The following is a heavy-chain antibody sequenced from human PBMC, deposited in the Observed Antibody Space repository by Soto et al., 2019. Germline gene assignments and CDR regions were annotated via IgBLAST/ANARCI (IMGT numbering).Heavy chain of an antibody. CDR1: GFTLSSRW. V-gene: IGHV3-74*01. J-gene: IGHJ4*02. Sequence: GSLRLSCVVSGFTLSSRWMHWVRQTPGKGLVWVSRIKTDGTTTNYADSVKGRFTISRDNAKNTLYLHMNSLRPEDTAMYYCARDQDTYGQAVFDSWGQGTLVTVS. CDR2: IKTDGTTT. CDR3: ARDQDTYGQAVFDS. D-gene: IGHD2-15*01.